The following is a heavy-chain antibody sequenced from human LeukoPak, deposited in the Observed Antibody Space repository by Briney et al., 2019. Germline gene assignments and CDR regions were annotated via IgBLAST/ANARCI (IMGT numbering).Heavy chain of an antibody. CDR2: IWYDGSNK. D-gene: IGHD2-8*01. CDR1: GFTFSSYG. Sequence: GGSLRLSCAASGFTFSSYGMHWVRQAPGKGLEWVAVIWYDGSNKYYADSVKGRFTISRDNSKNTLYLQMNSLRGEDTAVYYCAKDRCTNGVCYTLDYWGQGTLVTVSS. V-gene: IGHV3-33*06. J-gene: IGHJ4*02. CDR3: AKDRCTNGVCYTLDY.